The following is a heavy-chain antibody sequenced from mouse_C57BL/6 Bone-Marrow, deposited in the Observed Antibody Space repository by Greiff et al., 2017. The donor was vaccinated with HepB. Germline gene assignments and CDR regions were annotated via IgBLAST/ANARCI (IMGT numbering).Heavy chain of an antibody. J-gene: IGHJ2*01. V-gene: IGHV5-17*01. CDR3: ARDGYYLDY. CDR2: ISSGSSTI. CDR1: GFTFSDYG. Sequence: EVKLVESGGGLVKPGGSLKLSCAASGFTFSDYGMHWVRQAPEKGLEWVAYISSGSSTIYYADTVKGRFTISRDNAKNTLFLQMTGLRSEDTAMYYCARDGYYLDYWGQGTTLTVSS. D-gene: IGHD2-3*01.